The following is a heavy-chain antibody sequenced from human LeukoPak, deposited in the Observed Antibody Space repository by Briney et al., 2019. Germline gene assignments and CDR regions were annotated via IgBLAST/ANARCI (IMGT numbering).Heavy chain of an antibody. V-gene: IGHV3-33*01. CDR1: GFTFSTYG. D-gene: IGHD3-22*01. J-gene: IGHJ4*02. Sequence: GGSLRLSCAASGFTFSTYGMHWVRQAPGKGLECVAVIWYDGSNKHYGDSVKGRFTISRDNAKNLVYLQMSSLRAEDTAIYYCARDETYDYESNGYLDFWGQGTVVTVSS. CDR3: ARDETYDYESNGYLDF. CDR2: IWYDGSNK.